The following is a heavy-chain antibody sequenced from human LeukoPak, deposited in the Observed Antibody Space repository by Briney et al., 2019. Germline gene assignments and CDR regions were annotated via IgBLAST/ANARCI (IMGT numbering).Heavy chain of an antibody. D-gene: IGHD6-13*01. J-gene: IGHJ5*01. CDR1: GYTFTSYH. CDR3: ARDGQGYSSSWFDY. CDR2: INPSGGRT. V-gene: IGHV1-46*01. Sequence: GASVKVSCKASGYTFTSYHMHWVRQAPGQGLEWMGVINPSGGRTSYAQKFQGRVTMTRDMSTSTVYMELSSLRSEDTAVYYCARDGQGYSSSWFDYWGQGTLVTVSS.